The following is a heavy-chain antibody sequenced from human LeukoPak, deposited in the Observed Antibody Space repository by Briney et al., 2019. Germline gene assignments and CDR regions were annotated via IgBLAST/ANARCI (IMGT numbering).Heavy chain of an antibody. V-gene: IGHV3-33*01. D-gene: IGHD4-17*01. CDR2: IWYDGSNK. J-gene: IGHJ4*02. CDR1: GFTFSSYG. CDR3: ARDHDYGDYYFDY. Sequence: GGSLRLSCAASGFTFSSYGMHWVRQAPGKGLEWVAVIWYDGSNKYYADSVKGRFTISRDNSKNTLYLQMNSLRAEDTAVYYCARDHDYGDYYFDYWGQGTLVTVPS.